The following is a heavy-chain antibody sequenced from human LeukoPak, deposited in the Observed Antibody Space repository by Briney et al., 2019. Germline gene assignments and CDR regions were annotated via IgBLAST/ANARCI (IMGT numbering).Heavy chain of an antibody. V-gene: IGHV3-23*01. CDR3: VKDRPCETCMPMDA. Sequence: PGRSLRLSCAATGFIFSNYGMHWVRQAPGKGLEWVAGLGRSGEYRYYADSVKGRFTISRDNSKDTVSLQMNSLRAEDSAIYFCVKDRPCETCMPMDAWGQGTTVTVSS. J-gene: IGHJ6*02. CDR2: LGRSGEYR. D-gene: IGHD2-2*01. CDR1: GFIFSNYG.